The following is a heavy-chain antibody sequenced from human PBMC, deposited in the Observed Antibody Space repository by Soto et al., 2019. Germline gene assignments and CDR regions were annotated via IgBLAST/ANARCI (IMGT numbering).Heavy chain of an antibody. CDR1: GFTFDDYA. Sequence: EVQLVESGGGLVQPGRSLRLSCAASGFTFDDYAMHWVRQAPGKGLEWVSGISWNSGSIGYADSVKGRFTISRDNAKNSLYLQMNSLRAEDTALYYCAKDMEDDAFDIWGQGTMVTVFS. J-gene: IGHJ3*02. V-gene: IGHV3-9*01. CDR2: ISWNSGSI. D-gene: IGHD3-3*01. CDR3: AKDMEDDAFDI.